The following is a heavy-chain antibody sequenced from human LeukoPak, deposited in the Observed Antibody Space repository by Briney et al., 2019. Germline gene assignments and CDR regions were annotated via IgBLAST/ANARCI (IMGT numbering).Heavy chain of an antibody. CDR3: ARLRRDGYNFGGIDY. D-gene: IGHD5-24*01. V-gene: IGHV1-2*06. Sequence: ASVKVSCKASGYTFTGYYMHWVRQAPGQGLEWMGRIKPNSGGTNYAQKFQGRVTMTRDTSISTAYMELSRLRSDDTAVYYCARLRRDGYNFGGIDYWGQGTLVTVSS. J-gene: IGHJ4*02. CDR2: IKPNSGGT. CDR1: GYTFTGYY.